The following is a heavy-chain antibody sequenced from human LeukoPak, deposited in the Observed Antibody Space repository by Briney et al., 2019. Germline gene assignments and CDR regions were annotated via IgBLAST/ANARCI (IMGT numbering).Heavy chain of an antibody. CDR3: ARDLTDFGSGIFYDH. CDR2: MSSSGDTI. D-gene: IGHD3-10*01. J-gene: IGHJ4*02. CDR1: GFTFSDYY. Sequence: PGGSLRLSCAASGFTFSDYYMSWIRQAPGKGLEWLSHMSSSGDTIYHADSVRGRFTISRDNTKKTLFLQMNSPRAEDTAVYYCARDLTDFGSGIFYDHWGQGALVTVS. V-gene: IGHV3-11*01.